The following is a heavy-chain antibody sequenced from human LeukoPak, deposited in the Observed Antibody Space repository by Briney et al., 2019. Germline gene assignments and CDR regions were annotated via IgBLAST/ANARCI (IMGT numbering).Heavy chain of an antibody. D-gene: IGHD1-26*01. CDR2: IYSGRST. Sequence: PGGSLRLSCAASGFIVSRNYMNWVRQAPGKGLEWVSVIYSGRSTYYADSVKGRFTISRDNSKNTVDLQMNDLRAEDTAVYYCARSWDARLNFDYWGQGTLVTVSS. CDR1: GFIVSRNY. V-gene: IGHV3-66*02. J-gene: IGHJ4*02. CDR3: ARSWDARLNFDY.